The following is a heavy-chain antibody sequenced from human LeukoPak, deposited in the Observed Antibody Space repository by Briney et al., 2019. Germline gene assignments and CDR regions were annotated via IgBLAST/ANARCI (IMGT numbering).Heavy chain of an antibody. Sequence: GGSLRLSCAASGFTFSSYEMNWVRQAPGKGLEWVSYISSSGSTIYYADSVKGRFTISRDNAKNSLYLQMNSLRAEDTAVYYCARDKVDYGFWSGYYQDYYYMDVWGKGTTVTVSS. CDR1: GFTFSSYE. D-gene: IGHD3-3*01. CDR2: ISSSGSTI. V-gene: IGHV3-48*03. J-gene: IGHJ6*03. CDR3: ARDKVDYGFWSGYYQDYYYMDV.